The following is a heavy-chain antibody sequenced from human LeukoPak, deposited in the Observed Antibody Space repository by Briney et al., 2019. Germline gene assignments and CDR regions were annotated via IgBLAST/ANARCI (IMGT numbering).Heavy chain of an antibody. CDR2: IYYSGST. V-gene: IGHV4-39*01. D-gene: IGHD6-19*01. CDR3: ARQGIAVAGTMFDY. CDR1: GGSISSSSYY. Sequence: SETLSLTCTVSGGSISSSSYYWGWIRQPPGKGLEWIGSIYYSGSTYYNPSLKSRVTISVDTSKNQFSLKLSSVTAADTAVYYCARQGIAVAGTMFDYWGQGTLVTVSS. J-gene: IGHJ4*02.